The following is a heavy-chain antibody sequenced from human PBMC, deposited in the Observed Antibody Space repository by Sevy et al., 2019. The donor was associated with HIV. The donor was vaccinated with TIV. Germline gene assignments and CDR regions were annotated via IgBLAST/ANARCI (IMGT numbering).Heavy chain of an antibody. Sequence: GGSLRLSCAASGFIFSDYYMSWIRQAPGKGLDWVSYISSSSRYTHYADSVKGRFTISRDNAKNSLYLQMNSLRAEDTAIYYCARARVRAADWYFDLWGRGTLVTVSS. CDR2: ISSSSRYT. CDR1: GFIFSDYY. J-gene: IGHJ2*01. V-gene: IGHV3-11*06. D-gene: IGHD6-25*01. CDR3: ARARVRAADWYFDL.